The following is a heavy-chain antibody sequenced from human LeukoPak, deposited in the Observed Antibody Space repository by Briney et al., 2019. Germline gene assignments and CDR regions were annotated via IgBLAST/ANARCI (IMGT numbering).Heavy chain of an antibody. CDR2: IYYSGST. CDR3: ARHGAYYDILTGQDPFDY. D-gene: IGHD3-9*01. J-gene: IGHJ4*02. V-gene: IGHV4-4*02. CDR1: GGSISSSNW. Sequence: PSETLSLTCAVSGGSISSSNWWSWVRQPPGKGLEWNGYIYYSGSTNYNPSLKSRVTISVDTSKNQFSLKLSSVTAADTAVYYCARHGAYYDILTGQDPFDYWGQGTLVTVSS.